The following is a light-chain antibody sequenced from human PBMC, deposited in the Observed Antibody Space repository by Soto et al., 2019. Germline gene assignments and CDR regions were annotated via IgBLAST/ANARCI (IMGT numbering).Light chain of an antibody. CDR3: QQYANLDYI. Sequence: EVVLTQFPGTLSLAPGDRATLSCRASQSLSSSHLAWYQQKPGQAPRLLIYAASTRATGIPDRFVGSGSGTDFTLTISRLEAEDVAVYHCQQYANLDYIFGQGTKVEIK. V-gene: IGKV3-20*01. CDR1: QSLSSSH. CDR2: AAS. J-gene: IGKJ2*01.